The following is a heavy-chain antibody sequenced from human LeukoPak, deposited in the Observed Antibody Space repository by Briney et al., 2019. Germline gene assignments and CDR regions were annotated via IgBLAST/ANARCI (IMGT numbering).Heavy chain of an antibody. CDR2: IYDSGKT. CDR1: GDSISSYY. Sequence: SETLSLTCTVSGDSISSYYWSWIRQPPGKGLEWIGYIYDSGKTNYNASLISRVTISVDTSKNQFSLKLTSVIPADTAVYYCARGGGTLDYWGQGTLVTVSS. J-gene: IGHJ4*02. V-gene: IGHV4-59*01. CDR3: ARGGGTLDY. D-gene: IGHD3-16*01.